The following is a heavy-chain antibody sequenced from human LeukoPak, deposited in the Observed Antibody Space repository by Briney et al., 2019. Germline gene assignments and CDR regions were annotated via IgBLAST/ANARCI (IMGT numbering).Heavy chain of an antibody. J-gene: IGHJ4*02. CDR3: ARPPSRGYSSSFEY. CDR2: IYPDESNI. V-gene: IGHV5-51*01. Sequence: GESLKISCKGSGSRFPTYWIAWVRQMPGKGLEWMGIIYPDESNIRYSPSFQGQVAISADKSISTAYLQWSSLKASDTAMYYCARPPSRGYSSSFEYWGQGTLVTVSS. D-gene: IGHD2-2*03. CDR1: GSRFPTYW.